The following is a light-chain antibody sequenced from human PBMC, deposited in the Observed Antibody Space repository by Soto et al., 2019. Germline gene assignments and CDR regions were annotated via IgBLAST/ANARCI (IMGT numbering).Light chain of an antibody. Sequence: KTRSPCSLSASVKDRVTITCRASQSISYYLNWYQQKPGRAPRLLIYTTSSLQSGVPSKFSGSASGTDFTLTISDVQPEDFALYYCHQRQSWPRTFGQGTKVDI. J-gene: IGKJ1*01. V-gene: IGKV1-39*01. CDR2: TTS. CDR3: HQRQSWPRT. CDR1: QSISYY.